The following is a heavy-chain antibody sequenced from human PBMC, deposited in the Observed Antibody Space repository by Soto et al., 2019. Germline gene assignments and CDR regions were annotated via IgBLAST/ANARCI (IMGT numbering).Heavy chain of an antibody. CDR1: GYTFTSYD. CDR2: MNPNSGNT. D-gene: IGHD3-10*01. CDR3: ASLTFPSNYYGSEPLEY. V-gene: IGHV1-8*01. Sequence: QVQLVQSVAEVNKPGASVKVSCKASGYTFTSYDINWVRQATGQGLEWMGWMNPNSGNTGYAQKFQGRVTRTRNTPISTAYMELSSLRSEDTAVYYCASLTFPSNYYGSEPLEYWGQGTLVTVSS. J-gene: IGHJ4*02.